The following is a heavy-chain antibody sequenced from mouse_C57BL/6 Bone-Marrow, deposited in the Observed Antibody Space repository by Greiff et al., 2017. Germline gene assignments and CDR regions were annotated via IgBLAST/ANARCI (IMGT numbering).Heavy chain of an antibody. CDR1: GYTFTSYW. V-gene: IGHV1-50*01. CDR3: AATLFDY. CDR2: IDPSDSYT. J-gene: IGHJ2*01. Sequence: VKLQQPGPELVKPGASVKLSCKASGYTFTSYWMQWVKQRPGQGLEWIGEIDPSDSYTNYNQKFKGKATLTVDTSSSTAYMQLSSLTSEDSAVYYCAATLFDYWGQGTTLTVSS. D-gene: IGHD1-1*01.